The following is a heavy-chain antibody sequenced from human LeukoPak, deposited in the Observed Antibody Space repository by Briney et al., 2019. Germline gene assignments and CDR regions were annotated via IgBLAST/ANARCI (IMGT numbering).Heavy chain of an antibody. V-gene: IGHV1-69*13. D-gene: IGHD3-22*01. CDR3: ARDSITMIVVVTDDAFDI. J-gene: IGHJ3*02. CDR2: IIPIFGTA. Sequence: ASGKVSCKASGGTFSSYAISWVRQAPGQGLEWMGGIIPIFGTANYAQKFQGRVTITADESTSTAYMELSSLRSEDTAVYYCARDSITMIVVVTDDAFDIWGQGTMVTVSS. CDR1: GGTFSSYA.